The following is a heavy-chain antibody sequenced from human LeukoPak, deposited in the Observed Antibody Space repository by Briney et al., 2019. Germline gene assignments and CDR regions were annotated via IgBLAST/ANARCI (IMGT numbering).Heavy chain of an antibody. CDR3: AKDQAGA. CDR1: GFTFSSYG. CDR2: ISYDGSNK. V-gene: IGHV3-30*18. J-gene: IGHJ5*02. D-gene: IGHD1-26*01. Sequence: PGGSLRLSCAASGFTFSSYGMHWVRQAPGKGLEWVAVISYDGSNKYYADSVKGRFTISRDNGKNTLYLQMNSLGAEDTAVYYCAKDQAGAWGQGTRVTVSS.